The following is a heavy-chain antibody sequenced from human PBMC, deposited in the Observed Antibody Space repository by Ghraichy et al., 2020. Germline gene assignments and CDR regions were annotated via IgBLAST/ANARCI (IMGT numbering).Heavy chain of an antibody. CDR2: IYYSGST. Sequence: SQTLSLTCTVSGGSISSYYWSWIRQPPGKGLEWIGYIYYSGSTNYNPSLKSRVTISVDTSKNQFSLKLSSVTAADTAVYYCARDQSWRGRIAAAGTRYNWFDPWGQGTLVTVSS. CDR1: GGSISSYY. J-gene: IGHJ5*02. V-gene: IGHV4-59*01. D-gene: IGHD6-13*01. CDR3: ARDQSWRGRIAAAGTRYNWFDP.